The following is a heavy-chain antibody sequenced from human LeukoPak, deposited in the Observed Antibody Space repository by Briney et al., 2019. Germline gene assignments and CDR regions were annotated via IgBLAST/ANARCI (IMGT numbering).Heavy chain of an antibody. J-gene: IGHJ4*02. D-gene: IGHD6-13*01. CDR1: EFTFSSYG. CDR3: AKDGIAAAGTRGYFDY. V-gene: IGHV3-23*01. Sequence: GGCLRLSCAASEFTFSSYGMSWVRQAPGKGLEWVSSISGSGGSTYYADSVKGRFTISRDNSKNTLYLQMNSLRAEDTAVYYCAKDGIAAAGTRGYFDYWGQGTLVTVSS. CDR2: ISGSGGST.